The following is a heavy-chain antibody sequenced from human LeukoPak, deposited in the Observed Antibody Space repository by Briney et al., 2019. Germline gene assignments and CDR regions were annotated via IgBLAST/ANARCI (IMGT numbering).Heavy chain of an antibody. CDR1: GVSISSYY. V-gene: IGHV4-59*12. Sequence: SETLSLTCTVSGVSISSYYWSWIRQPPGKGLEWFGEIYHSGSTNYNPSLKSRATISVDKSKNQFSLKLRSVTAADTAVYYCARDRPRITTGAFDIWGQGTMVTVSS. CDR2: IYHSGST. CDR3: ARDRPRITTGAFDI. J-gene: IGHJ3*02. D-gene: IGHD3-10*01.